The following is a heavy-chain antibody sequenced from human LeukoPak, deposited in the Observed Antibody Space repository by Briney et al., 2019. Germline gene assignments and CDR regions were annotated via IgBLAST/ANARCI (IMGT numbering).Heavy chain of an antibody. D-gene: IGHD2-21*01. Sequence: SETLSLTCTVSGGSISSGSYYWSWIRQPAGKGLEWIGRIYTSGSTNYNPSLKSRVTISVDTSKNQFSLKLSSVTAADTALYYCGRGRGPVVAYYYGMDVWGQGTTVTVSS. CDR1: GGSISSGSYY. J-gene: IGHJ6*02. V-gene: IGHV4-61*02. CDR3: GRGRGPVVAYYYGMDV. CDR2: IYTSGST.